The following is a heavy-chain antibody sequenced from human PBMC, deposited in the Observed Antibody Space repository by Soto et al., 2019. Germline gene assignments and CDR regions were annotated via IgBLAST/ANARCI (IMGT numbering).Heavy chain of an antibody. D-gene: IGHD3-22*01. CDR2: INHSGST. CDR1: GGSFRVYY. CDR3: ARSGYYYPFDY. Sequence: PSETLSLTCAVYGGSFRVYYWSWIRQPPGKGLEWIGEINHSGSTNYNPSLKSRATISVDTSKNQFSLKLSSVTAADTAVYYCARSGYYYPFDYWGHGTLVTVSS. J-gene: IGHJ4*01. V-gene: IGHV4-34*01.